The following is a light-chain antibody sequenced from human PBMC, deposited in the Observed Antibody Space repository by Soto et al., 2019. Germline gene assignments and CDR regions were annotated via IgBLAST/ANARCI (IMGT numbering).Light chain of an antibody. CDR1: QTIARY. CDR3: QQSYNAPFN. CDR2: AAS. V-gene: IGKV1-39*01. Sequence: DIQMTQSPSPLSASVGDRVTITCRASQTIARYLNWFQQKSGQPPKLLVYAASTLRHGVPSRFSASGSGSDFTLTLNSLQPEDLATYYCQQSYNAPFNFGPGTKVDIK. J-gene: IGKJ3*01.